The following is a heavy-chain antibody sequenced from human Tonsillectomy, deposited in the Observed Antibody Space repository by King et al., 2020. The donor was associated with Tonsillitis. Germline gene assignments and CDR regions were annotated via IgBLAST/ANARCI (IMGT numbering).Heavy chain of an antibody. D-gene: IGHD6-13*01. CDR1: GFTFDDYA. J-gene: IGHJ6*02. CDR2: ISWNSGSI. V-gene: IGHV3-9*01. Sequence: VQLVESGGGLVQPGRSLRLSCAASGFTFDDYAMHWVRQAPGKGLEWVSGISWNSGSIGYADSVKGRFTISRDNAKNSLYLQMNSLRAEDTALYYCAKDMVDGAAAGKYYYYYYGMAVWGQGTTVTVSS. CDR3: AKDMVDGAAAGKYYYYYYGMAV.